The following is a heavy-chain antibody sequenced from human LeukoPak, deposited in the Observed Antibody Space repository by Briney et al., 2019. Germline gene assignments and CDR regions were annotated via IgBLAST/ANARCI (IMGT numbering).Heavy chain of an antibody. CDR3: ARQYDILTGYYASAPMDV. CDR1: GFTVSSNY. J-gene: IGHJ6*03. V-gene: IGHV3-66*02. Sequence: PGGSLRLSCAASGFTVSSNYMSWVRQAPGKGLEWVSVIYSGGSTYYADSVKGRFTISRDNSRNTLYLQMNSLRAEDTAVYYCARQYDILTGYYASAPMDVWGKGTTVTVSS. D-gene: IGHD3-9*01. CDR2: IYSGGST.